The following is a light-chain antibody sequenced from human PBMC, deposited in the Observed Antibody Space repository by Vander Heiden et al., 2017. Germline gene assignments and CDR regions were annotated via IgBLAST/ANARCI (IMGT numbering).Light chain of an antibody. J-gene: IGKJ2*01. V-gene: IGKV1-39*01. CDR1: QSIASF. CDR2: DAS. Sequence: DIQLTQSPSSLSASVGDRVTITCRASQSIASFLNWYQQKPGKAPNLLIYDASTLQSGVPSRFTAIGSGTDFTRTISSLQPEDFATYYCQQSYTIPLTFGQGTKLEIK. CDR3: QQSYTIPLT.